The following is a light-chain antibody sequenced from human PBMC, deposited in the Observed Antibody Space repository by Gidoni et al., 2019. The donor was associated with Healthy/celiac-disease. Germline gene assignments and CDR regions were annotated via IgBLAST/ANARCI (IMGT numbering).Light chain of an antibody. J-gene: IGKJ1*01. V-gene: IGKV3-20*01. CDR1: QSVSSSY. CDR2: GGS. CDR3: QQYGSSPWT. Sequence: EIVLTQSPGTLSLSPGERATLACRACQSVSSSYLAGYQQKPGQAPRLLIYGGSSRATGIPDRFSGSGSGTDFTLTISRLEPEDFAVYYCQQYGSSPWTFXXXTKVEIK.